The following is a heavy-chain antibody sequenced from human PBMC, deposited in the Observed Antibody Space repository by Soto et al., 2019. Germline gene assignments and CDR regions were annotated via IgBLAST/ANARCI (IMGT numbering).Heavy chain of an antibody. CDR1: GFTFSTYG. CDR3: ARDLRWLGATDV. CDR2: ISYDGSSK. Sequence: QVQLVESGGGVVQPGRSLRLSCAASGFTFSTYGMHWVRQAPGKGLEWVAVISYDGSSKYYADSVKGQFTISRDNSKNTLYLLMNSLRTDDTAVYYCARDLRWLGATDVWGQGTTVTVSS. J-gene: IGHJ6*02. V-gene: IGHV3-30*04. D-gene: IGHD1-26*01.